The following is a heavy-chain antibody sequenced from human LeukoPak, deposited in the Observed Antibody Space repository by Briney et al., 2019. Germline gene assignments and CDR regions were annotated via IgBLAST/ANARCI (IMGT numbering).Heavy chain of an antibody. CDR3: ARLGVAAAATRSFDY. CDR1: GYTFTSYG. Sequence: ASVKVSCKASGYTFTSYGISWVRQAPGQGLGWMGRISGYNGITNYAQKVQGRVTMTTDTSTSTAYMELSRLRSDDTAVYYCARLGVAAAATRSFDYWGQGTLVTVSS. J-gene: IGHJ4*02. V-gene: IGHV1-18*04. CDR2: ISGYNGIT. D-gene: IGHD6-13*01.